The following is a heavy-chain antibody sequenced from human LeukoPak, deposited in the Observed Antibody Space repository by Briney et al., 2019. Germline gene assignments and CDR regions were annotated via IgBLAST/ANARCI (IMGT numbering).Heavy chain of an antibody. V-gene: IGHV4-59*07. CDR1: GCTFSDYY. CDR2: IYYSGST. CDR3: ARGTGAYYYL. D-gene: IGHD3-22*01. Sequence: SDTLSLTCTVSGCTFSDYYWRWIRQPPGKGLEWIGYIYYSGSTKYNPYLKSRVTISIDTSKNQFSLKLSSVTAADTALYYCARGTGAYYYLWGQGTMVTVSS. J-gene: IGHJ3*01.